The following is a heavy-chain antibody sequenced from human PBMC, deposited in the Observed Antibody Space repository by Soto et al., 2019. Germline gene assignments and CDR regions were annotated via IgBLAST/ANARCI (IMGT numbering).Heavy chain of an antibody. CDR1: GGSVNSGSYY. CDR2: VYYTGRT. J-gene: IGHJ4*02. V-gene: IGHV4-61*01. Sequence: PSETLSLTCTVSGGSVNSGSYYWSWIRQPPGKGLEWIGYVYYTGRTNYNPSLKSRVTISLDTSKNQFSLMLTSVTAAGTAVYYCARLKTSSGWSLFDSWGQGMLVTVSS. CDR3: ARLKTSSGWSLFDS. D-gene: IGHD6-13*01.